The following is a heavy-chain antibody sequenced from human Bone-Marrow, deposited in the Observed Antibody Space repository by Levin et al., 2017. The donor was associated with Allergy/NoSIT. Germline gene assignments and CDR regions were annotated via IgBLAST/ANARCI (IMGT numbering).Heavy chain of an antibody. V-gene: IGHV1-3*01. D-gene: IGHD2-2*01. CDR2: ISAGNGKT. J-gene: IGHJ5*02. Sequence: EASVKVSCKASGYIFTTYVMHWVRQAPGQGLEWMGWISAGNGKTNYSQRFQGRVIITRDTIASTVYMELSSLRSEDTAVYYCARGGSCSSTGCYALREDWFDPWGQGTLVTVSS. CDR3: ARGGSCSSTGCYALREDWFDP. CDR1: GYIFTTYV.